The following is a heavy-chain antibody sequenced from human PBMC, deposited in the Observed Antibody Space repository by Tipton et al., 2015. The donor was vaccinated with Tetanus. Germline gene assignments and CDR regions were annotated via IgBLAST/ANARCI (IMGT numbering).Heavy chain of an antibody. Sequence: TLSLTCTVSGGSISSFYWYWIRQPPGKGLEWIAYIYQNGDANYNPSLQSLVTISVDTSKNQSSLQLAFVTAADTAIYYCARERIEAFYYHGLDVWGPGTTVTVSS. J-gene: IGHJ6*02. CDR2: IYQNGDA. CDR3: ARERIEAFYYHGLDV. V-gene: IGHV4-59*01. D-gene: IGHD2-21*01. CDR1: GGSISSFY.